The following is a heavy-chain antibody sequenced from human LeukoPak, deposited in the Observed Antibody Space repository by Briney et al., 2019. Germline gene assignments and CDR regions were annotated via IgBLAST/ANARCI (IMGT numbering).Heavy chain of an antibody. CDR2: IYYSRST. Sequence: PSETLSLTCTVSGCSISSSSYYWGWMRQPPGKGLEWVGIIYYSRSTYNNPSLKSRLTISVDTSKNQFSLKLSSVTATDTAVYYCARRGYCSSTSCYEYWFDPWGQGTLVTVSS. J-gene: IGHJ5*02. V-gene: IGHV4-39*01. CDR3: ARRGYCSSTSCYEYWFDP. CDR1: GCSISSSSYY. D-gene: IGHD2-2*01.